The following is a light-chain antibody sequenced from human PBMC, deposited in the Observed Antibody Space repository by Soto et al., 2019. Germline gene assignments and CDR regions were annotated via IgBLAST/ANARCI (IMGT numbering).Light chain of an antibody. J-gene: IGKJ4*01. V-gene: IGKV1-33*01. CDR1: QDVSNY. Sequence: IQMTQSPSSLSASVGDRVTITCQASQDVSNYLNWYQQKLGKAQKLLIYDASNLETGVQSRFSGSGSGTDFALTITSLQAEDFATYYCKQLRMYPSTFGGGTKVDI. CDR2: DAS. CDR3: KQLRMYPST.